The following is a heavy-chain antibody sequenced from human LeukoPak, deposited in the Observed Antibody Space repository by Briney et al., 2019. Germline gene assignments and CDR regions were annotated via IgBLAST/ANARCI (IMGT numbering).Heavy chain of an antibody. CDR3: ARGSVMAGDFDY. CDR2: IYSTGLT. D-gene: IGHD6-19*01. Sequence: SETLSLTCTVSGGSISSPINYWVWVRQPPGKGLEWIASIYSTGLTYYNPSLKSRVTISTDTSKNHFSLKLTSVTAADTAVYYCARGSVMAGDFDYWGQGTLVTVSS. J-gene: IGHJ4*02. V-gene: IGHV4-39*07. CDR1: GGSISSPINY.